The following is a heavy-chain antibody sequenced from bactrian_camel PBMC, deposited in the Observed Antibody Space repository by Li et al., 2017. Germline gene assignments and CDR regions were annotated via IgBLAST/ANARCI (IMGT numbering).Heavy chain of an antibody. D-gene: IGHD6*01. CDR3: ATLTSVLAGLY. V-gene: IGHV3S40*01. J-gene: IGHJ4*01. Sequence: VQLVESGGGSVQAGGSLRLSCTVSGYWASHACMGWFRQAPGKEREGVAGIPRSGGNAYYADSVKGRFTISQNNAKNTVYLQMNNLKTEDTAVYYCATLTSVLAGLYWGQGTQVTVS. CDR2: IPRSGGNA. CDR1: GYWASHAC.